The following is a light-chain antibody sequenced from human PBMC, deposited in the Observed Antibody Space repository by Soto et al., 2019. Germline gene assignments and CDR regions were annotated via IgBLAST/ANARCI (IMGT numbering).Light chain of an antibody. J-gene: IGLJ1*01. Sequence: QSALTQPASVSGSPGQSITISCTGTSSDVGAFNFVSWYQQHPGKAPKLMIYEVSNRPSGVSNRFSGSQSGNTASLTISGLQAEDEANYYCSSYTTSNTPLYVFGTGTQLTVL. CDR3: SSYTTSNTPLYV. CDR2: EVS. CDR1: SSDVGAFNF. V-gene: IGLV2-14*01.